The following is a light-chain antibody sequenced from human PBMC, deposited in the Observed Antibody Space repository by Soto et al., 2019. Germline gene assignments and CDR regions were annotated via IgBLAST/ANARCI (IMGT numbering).Light chain of an antibody. CDR1: RSVTSNF. CDR2: GAS. J-gene: IGKJ2*02. CDR3: QQYGSSPRWT. V-gene: IGKV3-20*01. Sequence: NELTQSPGTLSLSPGERATLSCRASRSVTSNFVAWYQQKPGQAPRLLVYGASTRAIDIPERFSGSGSGTDFSLTINRLAPEDSAVYFCQQYGSSPRWTFGQGTKVEIK.